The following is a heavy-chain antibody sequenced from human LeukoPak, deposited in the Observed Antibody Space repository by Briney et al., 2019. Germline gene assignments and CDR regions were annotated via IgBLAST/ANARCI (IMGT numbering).Heavy chain of an antibody. Sequence: ASVKVSCKASGYTFTSYYMHWVRQAPGQGLEWIGIINPSGGSTSYAQKFQGRVTMTRDTSTSTVYMELSSLRSEDTAVYYCARRIAVAGEDYYYGMDVWGQGTTVTVSS. CDR2: INPSGGST. CDR1: GYTFTSYY. CDR3: ARRIAVAGEDYYYGMDV. D-gene: IGHD6-19*01. J-gene: IGHJ6*02. V-gene: IGHV1-46*01.